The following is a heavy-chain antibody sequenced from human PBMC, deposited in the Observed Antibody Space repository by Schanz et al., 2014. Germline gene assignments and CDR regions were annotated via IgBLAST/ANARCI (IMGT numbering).Heavy chain of an antibody. D-gene: IGHD3-22*01. V-gene: IGHV3-48*01. CDR2: ISSSSSTI. Sequence: EVQLVESGGGLVQPGGSLRLSCAASTFTFSSYWMHWVRQAPGNGPEWVSYISSSSSTIYYADSVKGRFTISRDDSKNTLYLQMNSLRAEDAAVYRCARDKNYDDSAECGMDVWGQGPTVTVSS. J-gene: IGHJ6*02. CDR1: TFTFSSYW. CDR3: ARDKNYDDSAECGMDV.